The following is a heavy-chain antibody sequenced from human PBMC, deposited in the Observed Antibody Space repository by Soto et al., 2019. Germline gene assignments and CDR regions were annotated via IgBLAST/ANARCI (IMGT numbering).Heavy chain of an antibody. D-gene: IGHD3-16*01. J-gene: IGHJ6*02. CDR3: ARVPVMGYPSDYYYGMDV. CDR1: GGSISSYY. Sequence: SETLSLTCTVSGGSISSYYWSWIRQPPGKGLEWIGYIYYSGSTNYNPSLKSRVTISVDTSKNQFSLKLSSVTAADTAVYYCARVPVMGYPSDYYYGMDVWGQGTTVTVS. CDR2: IYYSGST. V-gene: IGHV4-59*12.